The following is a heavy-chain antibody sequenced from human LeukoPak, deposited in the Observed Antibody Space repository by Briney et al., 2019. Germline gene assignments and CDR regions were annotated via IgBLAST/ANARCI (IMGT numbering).Heavy chain of an antibody. CDR3: AKDSVEYYIGS. D-gene: IGHD1-1*01. Sequence: GGSLRLSCAASGFTFRTYAMSWVRQAPGKGLEWVSGISDSGDGTYYAESVKGRFTISRDNSKNTVFLQMNSLRVEDTAVYYCAKDSVEYYIGSWGQGTLVTVSS. CDR1: GFTFRTYA. J-gene: IGHJ4*02. CDR2: ISDSGDGT. V-gene: IGHV3-23*01.